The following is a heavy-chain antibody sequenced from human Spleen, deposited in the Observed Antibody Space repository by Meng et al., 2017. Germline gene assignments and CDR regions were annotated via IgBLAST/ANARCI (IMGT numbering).Heavy chain of an antibody. D-gene: IGHD4-11*01. V-gene: IGHV4-34*01. Sequence: QGPVQQGGAGLLKPSETLSLTCVVSGGSFSDYYWSWIRQPPGKGLEWIGEINHSGSTNYNPSLESRATISVDTSQNNLSLKLSSVTAADSAVYYCARGPTTMAHDFDYWGQGTLVTVSS. CDR3: ARGPTTMAHDFDY. CDR2: INHSGST. CDR1: GGSFSDYY. J-gene: IGHJ4*02.